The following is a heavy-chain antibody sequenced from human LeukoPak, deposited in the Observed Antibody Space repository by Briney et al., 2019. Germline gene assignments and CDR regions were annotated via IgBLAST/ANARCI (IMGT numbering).Heavy chain of an antibody. CDR1: GGTFSSYA. CDR3: SSSSELEYNWFDP. D-gene: IGHD6-6*01. V-gene: IGHV1-69*13. Sequence: ASVKVSCKASGGTFSSYAISWVRQAPGQGLEWMGGIIPIFGTANYAQKFQGRVTITADESASTAYMELSSLRSEDTAVYYCSSSSELEYNWFDPWGQGTLVTVSS. J-gene: IGHJ5*02. CDR2: IIPIFGTA.